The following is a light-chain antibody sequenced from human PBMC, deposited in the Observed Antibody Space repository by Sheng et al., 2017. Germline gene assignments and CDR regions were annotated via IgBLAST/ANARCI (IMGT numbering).Light chain of an antibody. J-gene: IGKJ3*01. CDR1: QSVNNF. V-gene: IGKV3-11*01. CDR2: MPT. Sequence: EIVLTQSPVTLSLSPGDRATLSCRANQSVNNFLAWYQQKPGQAPRLLLYMPTNRATGIPARFSGSGSGTDFTLTISSLEPEDFAVYYCQQRRNWPRFTFGPGTRVEFK. CDR3: QQRRNWPRFT.